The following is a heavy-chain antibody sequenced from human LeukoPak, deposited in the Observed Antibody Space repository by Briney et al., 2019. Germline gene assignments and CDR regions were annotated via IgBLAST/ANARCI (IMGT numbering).Heavy chain of an antibody. CDR2: TNAGNGNT. Sequence: GASVKVSCEASGYTFASYAIHWVRQAPGQRLEWMGWTNAGNGNTKYSQKFQGRVTITRDTSASTVYMELSSLRSEDTAVYYCARSATFKINGMDVWGQGTTVTVSS. J-gene: IGHJ6*02. V-gene: IGHV1-3*01. CDR1: GYTFASYA. CDR3: ARSATFKINGMDV.